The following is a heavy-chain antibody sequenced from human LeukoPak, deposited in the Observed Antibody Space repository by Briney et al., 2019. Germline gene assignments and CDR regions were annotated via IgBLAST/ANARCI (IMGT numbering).Heavy chain of an antibody. Sequence: SETLSLTCAVYGGSFSGYYWSWIRQPPGKGLEWIGEINHSGSTNYNPSLKSRVTISVDTSKNQFSLKLSSVTAADTAVYYCAGIVVANDAFDIWGQGTMVTVSS. J-gene: IGHJ3*02. CDR2: INHSGST. CDR3: AGIVVANDAFDI. V-gene: IGHV4-34*01. CDR1: GGSFSGYY. D-gene: IGHD3-22*01.